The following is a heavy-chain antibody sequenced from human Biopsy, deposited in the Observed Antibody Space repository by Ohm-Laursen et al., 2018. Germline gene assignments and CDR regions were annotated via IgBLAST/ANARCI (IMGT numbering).Heavy chain of an antibody. D-gene: IGHD3-3*01. CDR1: GGSISDSTYH. V-gene: IGHV4-39*01. Sequence: GTLSLTCTVSGGSISDSTYHWGWIRQSPGKGLEWIGNIYYSGNTDYSPSPKSRVAISVDTSNNQFSLKLRSVTAADTAVYYCARQVDFWSGYVDYWGQGTLVAVSS. CDR2: IYYSGNT. CDR3: ARQVDFWSGYVDY. J-gene: IGHJ4*02.